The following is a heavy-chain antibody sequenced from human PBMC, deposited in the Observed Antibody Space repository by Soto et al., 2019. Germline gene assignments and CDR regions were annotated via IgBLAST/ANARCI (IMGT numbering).Heavy chain of an antibody. J-gene: IGHJ4*02. CDR2: VSHDGRNT. CDR1: GFTFSDYA. D-gene: IGHD6-19*01. Sequence: VQLVESGGGVVQPGRSLRLSCAASGFTFSDYAMHWVRQAPGKGLEWVAVVSHDGRNTHYADSEKGRFTISRDSSKNTGSLEMTSLRAEDTAVYYCAKGGRQWLVTSDFNYWGQGALVTVSS. CDR3: AKGGRQWLVTSDFNY. V-gene: IGHV3-30*18.